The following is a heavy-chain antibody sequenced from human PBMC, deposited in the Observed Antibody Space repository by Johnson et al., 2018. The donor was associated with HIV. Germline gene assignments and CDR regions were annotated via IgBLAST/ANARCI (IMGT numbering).Heavy chain of an antibody. CDR2: IISSGGKT. D-gene: IGHD6-25*01. J-gene: IGHJ3*02. V-gene: IGHV3-23*04. CDR3: AKALGVAAPDAFDI. Sequence: VQLVESGGGVVRPGGSLRLSCAASGFTFSSYAMSWVRQAPGKGLEWVSAIISSGGKTYFADSVKGRFTISRDNSKNTLYLQMNNLRVEDTAVYYCAKALGVAAPDAFDIWGQGIMVTVSS. CDR1: GFTFSSYA.